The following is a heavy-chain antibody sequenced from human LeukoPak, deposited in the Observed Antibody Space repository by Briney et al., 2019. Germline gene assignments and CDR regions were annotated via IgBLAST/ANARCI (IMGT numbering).Heavy chain of an antibody. D-gene: IGHD3-10*01. V-gene: IGHV3-33*01. J-gene: IGHJ6*02. CDR2: IWYDGSNK. Sequence: PGRSLRLSCAASGFTFSSYGMHWVRQAPGKGLEWVAVIWYDGSNKYYADSVKGRFTISRDNSKNTLYLQMNSLRAEDTAVYYCARDNVLWFGEGSYYYGMDVWGQGTTVTVSS. CDR1: GFTFSSYG. CDR3: ARDNVLWFGEGSYYYGMDV.